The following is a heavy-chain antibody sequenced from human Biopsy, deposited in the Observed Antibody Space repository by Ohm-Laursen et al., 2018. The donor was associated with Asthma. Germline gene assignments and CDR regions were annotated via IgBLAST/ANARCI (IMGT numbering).Heavy chain of an antibody. CDR2: IYSGGTS. CDR3: ARGDSSNWSHYNFDY. D-gene: IGHD3-22*01. Sequence: GSLRLSCAASGFTVSRDHMFWVRQAPGKGLEWVSVIYSGGTSHTADPVRGRFTISRDYSKNTLYLQMHSLRAEDTAVYYCARGDSSNWSHYNFDYWGQGTLVTVSS. CDR1: GFTVSRDH. J-gene: IGHJ4*02. V-gene: IGHV3-53*01.